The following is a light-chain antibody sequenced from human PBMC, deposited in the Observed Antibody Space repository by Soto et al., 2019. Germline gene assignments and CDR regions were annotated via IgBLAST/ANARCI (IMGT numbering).Light chain of an antibody. V-gene: IGKV3-20*01. CDR3: QQYGRSPPYT. J-gene: IGKJ2*01. Sequence: EIVLTQSPGTLSLSPGERATLSCRASQSVSSSYLAWYQQKPGQAPRLLIYSASNRAAGIPDRFSGSGSWTDFTITIRILEPEDFSVYYCQQYGRSPPYTFGQGTKLESK. CDR1: QSVSSSY. CDR2: SAS.